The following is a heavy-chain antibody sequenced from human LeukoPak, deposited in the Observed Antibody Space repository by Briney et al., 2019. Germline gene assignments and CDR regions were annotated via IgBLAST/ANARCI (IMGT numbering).Heavy chain of an antibody. Sequence: GGSLRLSCAASGFTFSSYEMNWVRQAPGKGLEWVSYISSSGSTIYYADSVKGRFTISRDNAKNSLYLQMNSLRAEDTAVYYCARVGFMALSFDYWGQGTLVTVSS. CDR2: ISSSGSTI. J-gene: IGHJ4*02. D-gene: IGHD3-10*01. CDR1: GFTFSSYE. V-gene: IGHV3-48*03. CDR3: ARVGFMALSFDY.